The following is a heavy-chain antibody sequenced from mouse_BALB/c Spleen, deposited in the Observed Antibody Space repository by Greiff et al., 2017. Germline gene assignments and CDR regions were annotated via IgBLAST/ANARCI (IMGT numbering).Heavy chain of an antibody. Sequence: EVKLEESGPGLVKPSQSLSLTCSVTGYSITSGYYWNWIRQFPGNKLEWMGYISYDGSNNYNPSLKNRISITRDTSKNQFFLKLNSVTTEDTATYYCARGTRFDYWGQGTTLTVSS. CDR1: GYSITSGYY. CDR2: ISYDGSN. J-gene: IGHJ2*01. CDR3: ARGTRFDY. D-gene: IGHD3-3*01. V-gene: IGHV3-6*02.